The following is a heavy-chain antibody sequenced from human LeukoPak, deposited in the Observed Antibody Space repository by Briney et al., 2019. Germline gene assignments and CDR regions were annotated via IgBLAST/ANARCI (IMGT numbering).Heavy chain of an antibody. V-gene: IGHV3-23*01. J-gene: IGHJ6*03. CDR3: AKGGSRQWDYYYYYMDV. CDR1: GFTFSSYA. Sequence: PGGSLRLSCAASGFTFSSYAMSWVRQAPGKGLEWVSAISGSGGSTYYADSVKGRFTISRDNSKNTLYLQMNSLRAEDTAVYYCAKGGSRQWDYYYYYMDVWGKGTTVTVSS. CDR2: ISGSGGST. D-gene: IGHD1-26*01.